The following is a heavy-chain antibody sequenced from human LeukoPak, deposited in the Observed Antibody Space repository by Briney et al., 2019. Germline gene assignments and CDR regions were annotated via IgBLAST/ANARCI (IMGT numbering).Heavy chain of an antibody. J-gene: IGHJ4*02. CDR1: GFTFSSYG. CDR3: AKDWGDLYDY. CDR2: IRYDGSNK. D-gene: IGHD3-16*01. Sequence: GGSLRLSCAASGFTFSSYGMHWVRQAPGKGLEWVAFIRYDGSNKYYADSVKGRFTISGDNSKNTLYLQMNSLRAEDTAVYYCAKDWGDLYDYWGQGTLVTVSS. V-gene: IGHV3-30*02.